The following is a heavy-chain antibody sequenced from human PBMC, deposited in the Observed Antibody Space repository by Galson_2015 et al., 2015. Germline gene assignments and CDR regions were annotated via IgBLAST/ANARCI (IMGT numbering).Heavy chain of an antibody. J-gene: IGHJ6*02. Sequence: CAISGDSVSSHSAAWNWIRQSPSRGLEWLGRTYSRSKWYNDYAVSVKSRITINPDTSKNQFSLQLNSVTPEDTAVYYCAREGVAVARYYYYYGMDVWGQGTTVTVSS. CDR2: TYSRSKWYN. CDR3: AREGVAVARYYYYYGMDV. V-gene: IGHV6-1*01. CDR1: GDSVSSHSAA. D-gene: IGHD2-15*01.